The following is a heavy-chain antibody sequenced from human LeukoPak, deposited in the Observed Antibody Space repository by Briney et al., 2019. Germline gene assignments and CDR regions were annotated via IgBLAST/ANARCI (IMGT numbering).Heavy chain of an antibody. Sequence: PGGSLRLSCAASGFTFTSYWMTWVRQAPGKGLEWVANIKQDGSEKYYVDSVKGRFAISRDNAKNTLYLQMSSLRAEDTAVYYCAKDHATTVTSTHDYWGQGTLVTVSS. J-gene: IGHJ4*02. CDR3: AKDHATTVTSTHDY. D-gene: IGHD4-17*01. CDR2: IKQDGSEK. CDR1: GFTFTSYW. V-gene: IGHV3-7*03.